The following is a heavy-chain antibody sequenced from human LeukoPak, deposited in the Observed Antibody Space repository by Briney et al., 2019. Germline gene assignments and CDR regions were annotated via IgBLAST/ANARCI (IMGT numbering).Heavy chain of an antibody. CDR3: ARPRIAAAGRIPGWFDP. J-gene: IGHJ5*02. V-gene: IGHV3-53*01. CDR2: IYSGGST. Sequence: GGSLRLSCAASGFTVSSNYMSWVRQAPGKGLEWVSVIYSGGSTYYADSVKGRFTISRDNSKNTLYLQMNSLRAEDTAVYYCARPRIAAAGRIPGWFDPWGQGTLVTVS. D-gene: IGHD6-13*01. CDR1: GFTVSSNY.